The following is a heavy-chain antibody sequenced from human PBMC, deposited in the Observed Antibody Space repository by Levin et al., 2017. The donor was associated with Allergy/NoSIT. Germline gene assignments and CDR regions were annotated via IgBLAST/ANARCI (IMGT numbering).Heavy chain of an antibody. CDR2: INHSGSN. CDR3: ARVLGYCSGGSCRYYYYYYGMDV. J-gene: IGHJ6*02. V-gene: IGHV4-34*01. CDR1: GGSFSGYY. Sequence: SETLSLTCAVYGGSFSGYYWSWIRQPPGKGLEWIGEINHSGSNNYNPSLKSRVTISVDTSKNQFSLKLSSVTAADTAVYYCARVLGYCSGGSCRYYYYYYGMDVWGQGTTVTVSS. D-gene: IGHD2-15*01.